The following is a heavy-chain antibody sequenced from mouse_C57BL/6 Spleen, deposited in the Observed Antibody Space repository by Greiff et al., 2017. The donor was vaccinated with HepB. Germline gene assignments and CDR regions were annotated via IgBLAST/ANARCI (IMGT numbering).Heavy chain of an antibody. D-gene: IGHD2-2*01. CDR1: GYTFTSYW. Sequence: QVQLQQPGAELVMPGASVKLSCKASGYTFTSYWMHWVKQSPGQGLEWIGEIDPSDSYTNYNQKFKGKSTLTVDKSSSTAYMQLSSLTSEDSAVYYCAKEGGLRRDGFDYWGQGTTLTVSS. CDR3: AKEGGLRRDGFDY. J-gene: IGHJ2*01. CDR2: IDPSDSYT. V-gene: IGHV1-69*01.